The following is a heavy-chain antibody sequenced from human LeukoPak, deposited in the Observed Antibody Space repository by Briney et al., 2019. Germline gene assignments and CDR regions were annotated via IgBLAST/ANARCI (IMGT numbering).Heavy chain of an antibody. V-gene: IGHV3-49*04. CDR1: GFTFGDYA. CDR2: IASGTYGGTA. J-gene: IGHJ4*02. CDR3: TRDQTPYY. Sequence: GGSLRLSCTASGFTFGDYAMTWVRQAPGKGLEWVGFIASGTYGGTAEYAASVKGRFTISRDDSKSIAYLQMNSLKTEDTAVYYCTRDQTPYYWGQGTLVTVSS.